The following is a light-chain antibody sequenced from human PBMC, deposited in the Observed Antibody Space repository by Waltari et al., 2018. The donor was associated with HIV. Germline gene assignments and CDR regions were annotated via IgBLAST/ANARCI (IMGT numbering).Light chain of an antibody. Sequence: DIQMTQSPSSLSASVGDRVSITCRASQSISSYLNWYQQKPGKAPKLLIYAASSLQSGVPSRLSGSGSGTDFTLSISSLQPGDFATYYCQQSYSTRYTFGQGTKLEIK. J-gene: IGKJ2*01. CDR2: AAS. CDR3: QQSYSTRYT. CDR1: QSISSY. V-gene: IGKV1-39*01.